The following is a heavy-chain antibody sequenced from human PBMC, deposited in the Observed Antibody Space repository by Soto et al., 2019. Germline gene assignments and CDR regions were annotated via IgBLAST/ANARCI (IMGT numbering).Heavy chain of an antibody. D-gene: IGHD4-17*01. CDR2: IYYSGST. Sequence: QVQLQESGPGLVKPSQTLSLTCTVSGGSISSGGYYWSWIRQHPGKDLEWIGYIYYSGSTYYNPSLKSRVTISVDTSKNQFSLKLSSVTATDTAVYYCARAVGNIDYGDTRFDPWGQGTLVTVSS. CDR3: ARAVGNIDYGDTRFDP. CDR1: GGSISSGGYY. J-gene: IGHJ5*02. V-gene: IGHV4-31*03.